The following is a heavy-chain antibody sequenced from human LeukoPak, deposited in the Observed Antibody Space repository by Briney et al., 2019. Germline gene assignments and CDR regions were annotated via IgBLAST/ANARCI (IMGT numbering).Heavy chain of an antibody. CDR3: ASPVPIFGATAGGVDDDAFDI. Sequence: SVKVSCKASGSTFSSYAISWVRQAPGQGLEWMGGIIPIFGTANYAQKFQGRVTITTDESTSTAYMELSSLRSEDTAVYYCASPVPIFGATAGGVDDDAFDIWGQGTMVTVSS. J-gene: IGHJ3*02. D-gene: IGHD3-3*01. CDR2: IIPIFGTA. V-gene: IGHV1-69*05. CDR1: GSTFSSYA.